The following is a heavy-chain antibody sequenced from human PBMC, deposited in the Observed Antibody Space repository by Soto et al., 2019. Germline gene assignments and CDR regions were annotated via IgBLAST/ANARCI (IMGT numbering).Heavy chain of an antibody. Sequence: QVQLQESGPGLVKPSQTLSLTCTVSGGSISSGDYYWSWIRQPPGKGLEWIGYIYYRGSTYYNPSLTSRVTISVATSKNQFSLKLSSVTAADTAVYYCARAQGSGFLVSWGQETLVTVSS. V-gene: IGHV4-30-4*01. CDR2: IYYRGST. J-gene: IGHJ4*02. CDR1: GGSISSGDYY. CDR3: ARAQGSGFLVS. D-gene: IGHD3-10*01.